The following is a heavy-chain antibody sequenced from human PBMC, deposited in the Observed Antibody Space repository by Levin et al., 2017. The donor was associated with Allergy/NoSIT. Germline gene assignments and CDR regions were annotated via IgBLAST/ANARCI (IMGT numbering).Heavy chain of an antibody. CDR1: GYTFTSYG. D-gene: IGHD3-16*02. J-gene: IGHJ4*02. CDR3: ARVGAFNYVWGSYRRTPDIYFDY. Sequence: PGESLKISCKASGYTFTSYGISWVRQAPGQGLEWMGWISAYNGNTNYAQKLQGRVTMTTDTSTSTAYMELRSLRSDDTAVYYCARVGAFNYVWGSYRRTPDIYFDYWGQGTLVTVSS. CDR2: ISAYNGNT. V-gene: IGHV1-18*01.